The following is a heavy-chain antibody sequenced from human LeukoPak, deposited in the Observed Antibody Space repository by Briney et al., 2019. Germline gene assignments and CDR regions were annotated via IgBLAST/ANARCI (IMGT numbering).Heavy chain of an antibody. J-gene: IGHJ3*02. Sequence: GSLRLSCAASGFTFSSYAMSWVRQAPGKGLEWVSAISGSGGSTYYADSVKGRFTISRDNSKNTLYLQMNSLRAEDTAVYYCAKVDDSSGYYYSGRTRDAFDIWGQGTMVTVSS. D-gene: IGHD3-22*01. CDR3: AKVDDSSGYYYSGRTRDAFDI. CDR1: GFTFSSYA. CDR2: ISGSGGST. V-gene: IGHV3-23*01.